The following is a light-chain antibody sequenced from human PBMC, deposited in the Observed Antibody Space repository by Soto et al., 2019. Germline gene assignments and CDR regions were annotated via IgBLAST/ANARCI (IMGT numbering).Light chain of an antibody. Sequence: EIVLTQSPGTLSLSPGERATLSCRASQSVSSSYLAWYQQKFGQAHRRLIYHASSRATAVPDRFSGSGSGTDFTLTISRLDPEDFAVYYCLQYGSSPRTFGQGTTVAFK. CDR3: LQYGSSPRT. CDR2: HAS. V-gene: IGKV3-20*01. J-gene: IGKJ1*01. CDR1: QSVSSSY.